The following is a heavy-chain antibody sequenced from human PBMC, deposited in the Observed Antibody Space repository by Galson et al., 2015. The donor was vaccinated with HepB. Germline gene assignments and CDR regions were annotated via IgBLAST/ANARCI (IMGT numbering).Heavy chain of an antibody. J-gene: IGHJ3*02. CDR2: IYPGDSDT. V-gene: IGHV5-51*03. D-gene: IGHD3-22*01. CDR3: ARLPYYYDSRGYDPDERRVGAFDI. Sequence: QSGAEVKKPGESLKISCKGSGYSFTSHWIGWVRQMPGKGLEWMGIIYPGDSDTRYSPSFQGQVTISADKSISTAYLQWSSLKASDTAMYYCARLPYYYDSRGYDPDERRVGAFDIWGQGTMVTVSS. CDR1: GYSFTSHW.